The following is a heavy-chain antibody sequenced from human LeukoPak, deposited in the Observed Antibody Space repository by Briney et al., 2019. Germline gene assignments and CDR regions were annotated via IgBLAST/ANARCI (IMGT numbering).Heavy chain of an antibody. J-gene: IGHJ4*02. D-gene: IGHD3-22*01. CDR2: ISGSGGST. Sequence: PGGSLRLSCAASGFTFSSYAMSWVRQAPGEGLEWGSAISGSGGSTYYADSVKGRFTISRDNSKNTLYLQMNSLRAEDTAVYYCAREDYYDSSGYFGYWGQGTLVTVSS. CDR3: AREDYYDSSGYFGY. CDR1: GFTFSSYA. V-gene: IGHV3-23*01.